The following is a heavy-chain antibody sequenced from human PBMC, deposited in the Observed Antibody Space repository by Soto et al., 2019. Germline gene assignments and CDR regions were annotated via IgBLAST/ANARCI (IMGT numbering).Heavy chain of an antibody. D-gene: IGHD5-18*01. V-gene: IGHV1-69*01. CDR2: INPNFGSA. CDR3: ASYYTAVAYFEN. Sequence: QVRVVQSGAEVRKPGSSVKVSCTASGDPSSYSAIGWLRQAPGQGLEWMGGINPNFGSAIYAQKFQGRTTITAYYMELNGLRSEDTVIYFCASYYTAVAYFENWGQGTLVTVSS. J-gene: IGHJ4*02. CDR1: GDPSSYSA.